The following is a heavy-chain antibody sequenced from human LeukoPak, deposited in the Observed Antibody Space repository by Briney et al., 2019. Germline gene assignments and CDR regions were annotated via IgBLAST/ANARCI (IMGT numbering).Heavy chain of an antibody. CDR2: IYYSGST. CDR3: ARLARYSYGFHY. D-gene: IGHD5-18*01. V-gene: IGHV4-39*01. CDR1: GGSISSSSYY. J-gene: IGHJ4*02. Sequence: PSETLSLTCTVSGGSISSSSYYWGWIRQPPGKGLEWIGSIYYSGSTYYNPSLKSRVTISVDTSKNQFSLKLSSVTAADTAVYYCARLARYSYGFHYWGQGTLVTVSS.